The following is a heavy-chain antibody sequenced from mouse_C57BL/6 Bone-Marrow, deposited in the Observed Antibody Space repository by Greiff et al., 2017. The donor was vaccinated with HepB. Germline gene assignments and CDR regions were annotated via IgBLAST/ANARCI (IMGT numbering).Heavy chain of an antibody. D-gene: IGHD1-1*01. CDR3: TTDYGRDYAMDY. Sequence: VQLQQSGAELVRPGASVKLSCTASGFNIKDDYMHWVKQRPEQGLEWIGWIDPENGDTEYASKFQGKATITADTSSNTAYLQLSSLTSEDTAVYYSTTDYGRDYAMDYCGQGTSVTVSS. J-gene: IGHJ4*01. CDR2: IDPENGDT. V-gene: IGHV14-4*01. CDR1: GFNIKDDY.